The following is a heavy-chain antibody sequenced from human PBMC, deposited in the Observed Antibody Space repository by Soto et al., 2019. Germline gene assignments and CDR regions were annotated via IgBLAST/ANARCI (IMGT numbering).Heavy chain of an antibody. J-gene: IGHJ5*02. Sequence: GVSLRLSCTASGFTFSRYSKNLVRQAPGKGLEWVSYISSSSSTIYYTDSVKGRFTISRDNAKNSLYLQMNSLRDEDTAVYYWASLEYYDFWSGYSDWFDPWGQGT. CDR3: ASLEYYDFWSGYSDWFDP. V-gene: IGHV3-48*02. D-gene: IGHD3-3*01. CDR2: ISSSSSTI. CDR1: GFTFSRYS.